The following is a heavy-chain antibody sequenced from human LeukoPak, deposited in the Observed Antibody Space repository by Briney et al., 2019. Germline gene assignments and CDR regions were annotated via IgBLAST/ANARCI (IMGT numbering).Heavy chain of an antibody. CDR2: IYYSGST. CDR1: GGSISSSSYY. D-gene: IGHD3-10*01. Sequence: SETLSLTCTVSGGSISSSSYYWGWIRQPPGKGLEWIGSIYYSGSTYYNPSLKSRVTISVDTSKNQFSLKLSSVTVADTAVYYCARGRRDSGYYYGSGSPFYYYYYYYMDVWGKGTTVTISS. CDR3: ARGRRDSGYYYGSGSPFYYYYYYYMDV. J-gene: IGHJ6*03. V-gene: IGHV4-39*07.